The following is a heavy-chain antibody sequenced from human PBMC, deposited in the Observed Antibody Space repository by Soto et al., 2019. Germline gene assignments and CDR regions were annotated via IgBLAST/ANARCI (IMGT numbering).Heavy chain of an antibody. CDR2: IIPIFGTA. CDR3: ARLICISTSCFSYGSGSYYNHYYYYYGMDV. V-gene: IGHV1-69*13. Sequence: SVKVSCKASGGTFSSYAISWVRQAPGQGLEWMGGIIPIFGTANYAQKFQGRVTITADESTSTAYMELSSLRSEDTAVYYCARLICISTSCFSYGSGSYYNHYYYYYGMDVWGQGTTVTVSS. J-gene: IGHJ6*02. CDR1: GGTFSSYA. D-gene: IGHD3-10*01.